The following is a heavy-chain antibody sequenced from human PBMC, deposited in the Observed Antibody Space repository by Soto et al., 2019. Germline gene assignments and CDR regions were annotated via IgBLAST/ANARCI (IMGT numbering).Heavy chain of an antibody. CDR1: GGTFSTYA. D-gene: IGHD5-18*01. CDR3: ATQGLPTYYYYGMDV. Sequence: QVQLVQSGAEVKKPGSSVKVSCKASGGTFSTYAISWVRQAPGQGLEWMGGIIPIFGTADYARKFQGRVTITADESTSTAYMELSSLRSEDTAVYYCATQGLPTYYYYGMDVWGQGTTVTVSS. V-gene: IGHV1-69*12. J-gene: IGHJ6*02. CDR2: IIPIFGTA.